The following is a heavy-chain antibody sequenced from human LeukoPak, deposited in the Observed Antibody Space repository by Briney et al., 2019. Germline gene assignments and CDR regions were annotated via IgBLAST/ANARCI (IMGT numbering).Heavy chain of an antibody. D-gene: IGHD6-13*01. Sequence: GGSLRLSCAASGYTFSSYGMHWVRQAPGKGLEWLSYISSRGSTIYHADSVKGRFTISRDNAKNSLYLQMNSLRAEDTAVYYCARDQGGSSSWYEVDYWGQGTLVTVSS. J-gene: IGHJ4*02. V-gene: IGHV3-48*01. CDR2: ISSRGSTI. CDR1: GYTFSSYG. CDR3: ARDQGGSSSWYEVDY.